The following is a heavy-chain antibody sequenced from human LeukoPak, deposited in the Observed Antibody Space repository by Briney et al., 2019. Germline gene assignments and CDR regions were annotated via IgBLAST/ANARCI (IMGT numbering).Heavy chain of an antibody. CDR2: ISSSGRTT. Sequence: GGSLRLFCAASGFTFSSYEMNWVRQAPGKGLEWVSYISSSGRTTYYADSVKGRFTISRDNAKNSVYLQMNSLRAEDTAVYYCARESWGGSHEGNAFDIWGQGRMVTVSS. V-gene: IGHV3-48*03. D-gene: IGHD1-26*01. CDR1: GFTFSSYE. J-gene: IGHJ3*02. CDR3: ARESWGGSHEGNAFDI.